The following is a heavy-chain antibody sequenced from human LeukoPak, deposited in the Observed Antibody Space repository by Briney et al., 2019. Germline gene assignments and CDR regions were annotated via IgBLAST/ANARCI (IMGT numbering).Heavy chain of an antibody. V-gene: IGHV3-23*01. CDR1: GFTFSSYA. Sequence: GGSLRLSCAASGFTFSSYAMLWVRQPPGKGLEWVSSIFPSGGEIHYADSVRGRFTISRDNSKSILSLQMNSLRAEDTAIYYCATYRQVLLPFESWGQGTLVTVSS. D-gene: IGHD5-18*01. J-gene: IGHJ4*02. CDR2: IFPSGGEI. CDR3: ATYRQVLLPFES.